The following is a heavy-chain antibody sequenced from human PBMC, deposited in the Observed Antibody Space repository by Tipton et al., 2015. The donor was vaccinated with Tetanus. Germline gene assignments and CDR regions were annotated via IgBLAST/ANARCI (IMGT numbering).Heavy chain of an antibody. V-gene: IGHV4-59*01. CDR1: GGSMNSYY. D-gene: IGHD2-21*01. J-gene: IGHJ6*02. CDR2: IYYTGST. CDR3: ARLTWHSMDVVDYYYFGMDV. Sequence: GLVKPSETLSLICTVSGGSMNSYYWSWIRQPPGKGLEWIGYIYYTGSTNYNPSLKSGVTISLDTSKNQFSLKLTSVSAADTAVYYCARLTWHSMDVVDYYYFGMDVWGQGTKVTVSS.